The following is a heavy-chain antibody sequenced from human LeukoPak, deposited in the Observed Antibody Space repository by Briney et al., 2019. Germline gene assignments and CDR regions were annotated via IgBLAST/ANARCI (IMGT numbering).Heavy chain of an antibody. D-gene: IGHD2-15*01. Sequence: ASVKVSCKASGYTFTSYAMHWVRQAPGQGLEWMGWISAYNGNTNYAQKLQGRVTMTTDTSTSTAYMELRSLRSDDTAVYYCATGVVGPSVRVGEYFQHWGQGTLVTVSS. CDR1: GYTFTSYA. CDR3: ATGVVGPSVRVGEYFQH. J-gene: IGHJ1*01. CDR2: ISAYNGNT. V-gene: IGHV1-18*01.